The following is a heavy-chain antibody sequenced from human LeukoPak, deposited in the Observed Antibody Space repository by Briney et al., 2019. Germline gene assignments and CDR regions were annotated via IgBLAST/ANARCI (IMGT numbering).Heavy chain of an antibody. J-gene: IGHJ4*02. CDR2: INPSGGNT. V-gene: IGHV1-46*01. CDR1: AYTFTSNY. CDR3: AREEGDIVVVPAAIPFDY. D-gene: IGHD2-2*01. Sequence: EASVKVSCKAYAYTFTSNYMHWERQAAGQGLGWMGVINPSGGNTSYAQKVQGRVTMTRDTSTNTVYMELSSLRSEDTAVYYCAREEGDIVVVPAAIPFDYWGQGTLVTVSS.